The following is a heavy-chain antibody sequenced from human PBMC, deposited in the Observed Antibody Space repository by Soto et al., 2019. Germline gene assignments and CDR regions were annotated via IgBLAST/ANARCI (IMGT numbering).Heavy chain of an antibody. CDR3: AKERSSGWSFDY. CDR2: IGSGDST. V-gene: IGHV3-53*01. J-gene: IGHJ4*02. CDR1: GFTVSSNY. Sequence: GGSLRLSCAASGFTVSSNYMSWVRQAAEKGQEGASVIGSGDSTYYADSVKGRFTVSRDNSKNTLYLQMNSLRAEDTAVFYCAKERSSGWSFDYWGQGTLVTVSS. D-gene: IGHD6-19*01.